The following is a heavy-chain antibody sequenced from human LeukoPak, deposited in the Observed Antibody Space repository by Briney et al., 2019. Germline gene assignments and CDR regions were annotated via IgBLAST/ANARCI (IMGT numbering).Heavy chain of an antibody. D-gene: IGHD1-26*01. Sequence: GGSLRLSCAASGFIFSDYDMHWVRQAPGKGLEWVSSISSSSSYIYYADSVKGRFTISRDNAKNSLYLQMNSLRAEDTAVYYCARSVSRSGSYYGGVYYYYYMDVWGKGTTVTVSS. CDR2: ISSSSSYI. J-gene: IGHJ6*03. V-gene: IGHV3-21*01. CDR3: ARSVSRSGSYYGGVYYYYYMDV. CDR1: GFIFSDYD.